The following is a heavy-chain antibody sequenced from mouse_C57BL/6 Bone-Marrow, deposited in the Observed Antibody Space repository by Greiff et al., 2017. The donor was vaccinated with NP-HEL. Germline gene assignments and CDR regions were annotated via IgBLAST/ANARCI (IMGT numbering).Heavy chain of an antibody. CDR1: GSTFTNYW. CDR3: AREGIYGNCGNFDV. CDR2: IYPGGGYT. V-gene: IGHV1-63*01. J-gene: IGHJ1*03. Sequence: VQLQESGAELVRPGTSVKMSCKASGSTFTNYWIGWAKQRPGHGLEWIGDIYPGGGYTNYNEKFKGKATLTADKSSSTAYMQFSSLTSEDSAVYYCAREGIYGNCGNFDVWGRGTAVTVTS. D-gene: IGHD2-1*01.